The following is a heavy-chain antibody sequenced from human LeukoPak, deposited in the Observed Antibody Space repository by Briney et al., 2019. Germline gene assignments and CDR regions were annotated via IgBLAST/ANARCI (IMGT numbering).Heavy chain of an antibody. J-gene: IGHJ6*03. D-gene: IGHD2-15*01. CDR2: IYYSGRT. CDR3: ASNPLVRGGGSYYYYMDV. Sequence: SETLSLTCTVSGGSISNYYWNWIRQPPGKGLEWIGYIYYSGRTNYNPSLKSRVTISVDTSKNQFSLKLTSVTAGDTAVYYCASNPLVRGGGSYYYYMDVWGKGTTVTVSS. V-gene: IGHV4-59*01. CDR1: GGSISNYY.